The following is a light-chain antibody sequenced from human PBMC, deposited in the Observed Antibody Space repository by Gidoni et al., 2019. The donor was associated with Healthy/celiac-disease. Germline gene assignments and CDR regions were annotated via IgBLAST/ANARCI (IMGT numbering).Light chain of an antibody. CDR3: RQYYCYPPLT. CDR2: AAS. V-gene: IGKV1-8*01. Sequence: ALRVTQSPSSFSASTGDRVTITCRASQGISRCLAWYQQKPGKAPKLLIYAASTLQSGVPSWFSGSGSWTEFSLTISSLQSEDFATNYCRQYYCYPPLTFGGGTKVEIK. CDR1: QGISRC. J-gene: IGKJ4*01.